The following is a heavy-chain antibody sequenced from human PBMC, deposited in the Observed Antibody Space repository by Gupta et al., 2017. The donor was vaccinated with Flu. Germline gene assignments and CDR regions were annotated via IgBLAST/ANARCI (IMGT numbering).Heavy chain of an antibody. CDR1: GFTFSAEW. J-gene: IGHJ4*02. D-gene: IGHD5-12*01. CDR3: ARHGSHHVDN. V-gene: IGHV3-7*01. Sequence: GFTFSAEWRAGVRQAPGKGLEWVANIKEDGGEKYYVDSVMGRFTSSRDNAENSLYLQMNSLRVEDTAVYYCARHGSHHVDNWGQGSLVTVSS. CDR2: IKEDGGEK.